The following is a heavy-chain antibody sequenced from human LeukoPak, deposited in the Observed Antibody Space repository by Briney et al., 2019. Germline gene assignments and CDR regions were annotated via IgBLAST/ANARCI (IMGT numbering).Heavy chain of an antibody. D-gene: IGHD6-13*01. CDR1: GFTVSNNY. Sequence: GGSLRLSCSASGFTVSNNYMSLVRQAPGKGLEWVSIIYSGGGTNYADSVKGRFTISRNNSKNTLYLQMSSLRPDDTAVYYCARGLQQQLGWFDPWGQGTLVTVSS. CDR3: ARGLQQQLGWFDP. V-gene: IGHV3-53*04. CDR2: IYSGGGT. J-gene: IGHJ5*02.